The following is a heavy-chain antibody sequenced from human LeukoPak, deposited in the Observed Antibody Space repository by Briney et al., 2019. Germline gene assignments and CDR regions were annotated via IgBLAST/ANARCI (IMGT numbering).Heavy chain of an antibody. CDR2: SYYTGST. CDR3: ARSRKYGAVTTYSWFDP. J-gene: IGHJ5*02. Sequence: SETLSLTCTVSGGSISSSTYYWGWIRQPPGKGLEWIASSYYTGSTNYNPSLKSRVTISVDTSKNQFSLKLSSVTAADTAVYYCARSRKYGAVTTYSWFDPWGQGTLVIVSS. D-gene: IGHD4-17*01. V-gene: IGHV4-39*01. CDR1: GGSISSSTYY.